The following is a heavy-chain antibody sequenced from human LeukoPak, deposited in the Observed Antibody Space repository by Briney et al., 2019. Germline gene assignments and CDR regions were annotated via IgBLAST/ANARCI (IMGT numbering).Heavy chain of an antibody. Sequence: PGGSLRLSCAASGVTLSSYAMSWARQAPGKGLEWVSGISGSGGSTYYADSVKGRFTISRDNSKNTLYLQKNSLRADDTAIYYCAKSMTLQWRGFFDLWGRGTHVTVSS. J-gene: IGHJ2*01. D-gene: IGHD6-19*01. CDR2: ISGSGGST. CDR3: AKSMTLQWRGFFDL. V-gene: IGHV3-23*01. CDR1: GVTLSSYA.